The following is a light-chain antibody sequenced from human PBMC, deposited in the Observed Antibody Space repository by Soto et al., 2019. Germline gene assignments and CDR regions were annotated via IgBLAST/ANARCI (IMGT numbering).Light chain of an antibody. V-gene: IGKV3-20*01. CDR2: GAS. CDR3: QQFSGSVT. CDR1: QSVRSTY. J-gene: IGKJ4*01. Sequence: EVVLTQSPGTLSLSPGERATLSCRASQSVRSTYLAWYQQKPGQAPRLLIYGASKRQRGVPDRFSGGGSETDFTLTFSSMEPEDFAVYYCQQFSGSVTFGGGTRVDIK.